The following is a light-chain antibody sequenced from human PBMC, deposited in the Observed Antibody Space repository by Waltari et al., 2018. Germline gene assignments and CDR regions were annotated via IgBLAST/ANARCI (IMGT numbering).Light chain of an antibody. CDR3: AAWDDSLNGLNWV. Sequence: QSVLTQPPSASGTPGQRVTISCSGSSSNIGSHTVNWCQHLPGTAPKLLIYNNSQRPSGVPDRFSGSKSGTSASLAISGLQSEDEADYYCAAWDDSLNGLNWVFGGGTKVTVL. CDR1: SSNIGSHT. J-gene: IGLJ3*02. V-gene: IGLV1-44*01. CDR2: NNS.